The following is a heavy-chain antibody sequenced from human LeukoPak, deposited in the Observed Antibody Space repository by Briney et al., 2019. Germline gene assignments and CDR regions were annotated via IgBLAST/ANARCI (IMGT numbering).Heavy chain of an antibody. J-gene: IGHJ3*02. Sequence: GGSLRLSCAASGFTFTSYSMTWVRQAPGKGLEWVSSISSSSSYIFYADSLKGRFTISRDNAQNSLYLQMSSLRAEDTAVYYCASEGPGDAFDIWGQGTMVTVSS. CDR3: ASEGPGDAFDI. CDR1: GFTFTSYS. V-gene: IGHV3-21*01. CDR2: ISSSSSYI.